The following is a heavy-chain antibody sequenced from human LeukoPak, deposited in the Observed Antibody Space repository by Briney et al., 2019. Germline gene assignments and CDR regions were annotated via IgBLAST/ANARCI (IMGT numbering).Heavy chain of an antibody. CDR1: GFTFSSYE. V-gene: IGHV3-48*03. J-gene: IGHJ4*02. Sequence: LPGGSLRLSCAASGFTFSSYEMNWVRQAPGKGLEWVSYISSSGSTIYYADSVKGRFTISRDNAKNSLYLQMNSLRAEDTAVYYCAKGRTDLEWLLWGFPIDYWGQGTLVTVSS. D-gene: IGHD3-3*01. CDR2: ISSSGSTI. CDR3: AKGRTDLEWLLWGFPIDY.